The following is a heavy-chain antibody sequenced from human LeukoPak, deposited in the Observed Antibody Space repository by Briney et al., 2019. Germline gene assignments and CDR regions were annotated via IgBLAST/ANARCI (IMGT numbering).Heavy chain of an antibody. V-gene: IGHV3-23*01. J-gene: IGHJ4*02. Sequence: EWVSSISGNGASAYYADSVKGRFTVSTDNSKSTLYLQMNSLRADDTAVYYCAKSPGYWTHDYWGQGILVTVSS. CDR3: AKSPGYWTHDY. D-gene: IGHD1-1*01. CDR2: ISGNGASA.